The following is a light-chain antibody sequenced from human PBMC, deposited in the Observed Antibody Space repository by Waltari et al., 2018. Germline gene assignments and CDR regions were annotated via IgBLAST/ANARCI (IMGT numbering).Light chain of an antibody. CDR3: QQYYTYPPT. V-gene: IGKV1-8*01. CDR1: QGISSY. J-gene: IGKJ3*01. Sequence: AIRMTQSPSSFSASTGDRVTITCRASQGISSYLAWYQQKPGTAPKLLICATSTLQSGVPSRFSGSGSGTDFSLTISCLQSEDFATYYCQQYYTYPPTFGPGTKVAI. CDR2: ATS.